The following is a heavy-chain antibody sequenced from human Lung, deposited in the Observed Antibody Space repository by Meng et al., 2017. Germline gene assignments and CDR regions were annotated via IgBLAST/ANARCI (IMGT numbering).Heavy chain of an antibody. Sequence: EVQLVESGGGLVKPGGSLRLSCEASGFTFNTYTMNWVRQAPGKGLEWVSCIRSINNYIYYADSVKGRFTISRDNAKNSLYLEMNSLRAEDTAVYYCARVVDSYATYYFDYWGQGTLVTVSS. J-gene: IGHJ4*02. D-gene: IGHD5-18*01. V-gene: IGHV3-21*01. CDR3: ARVVDSYATYYFDY. CDR1: GFTFNTYT. CDR2: IRSINNYI.